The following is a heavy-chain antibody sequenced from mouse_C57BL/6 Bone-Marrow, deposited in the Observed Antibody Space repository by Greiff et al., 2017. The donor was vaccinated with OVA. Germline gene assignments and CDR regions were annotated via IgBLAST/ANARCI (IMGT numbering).Heavy chain of an antibody. CDR2: IDPENGDT. CDR3: TFYGYDNAY. Sequence: EVQLQQSGAELVRPGASVKLSCTASGFNIKDDYMHWVKQRPEQGLEWIGWIDPENGDTEYASKFPGQATITADTSSNTAYLQLSRLTSGDTAVYYCTFYGYDNAYWGQGTLVTVSA. D-gene: IGHD2-2*01. CDR1: GFNIKDDY. J-gene: IGHJ3*01. V-gene: IGHV14-4*01.